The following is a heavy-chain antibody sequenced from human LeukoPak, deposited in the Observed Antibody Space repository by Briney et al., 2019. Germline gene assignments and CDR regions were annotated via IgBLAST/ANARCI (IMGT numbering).Heavy chain of an antibody. V-gene: IGHV5-51*01. D-gene: IGHD5-24*01. CDR1: GFSFTSYW. CDR3: ARQHRRDGYNSGYGY. CDR2: IYPGDSDT. J-gene: IGHJ4*02. Sequence: GESLKISCKGSGFSFTSYWIGWVRQMPGKGLEWMGIIYPGDSDTRYSPSFQGQVTISADKSISTAYLQWSSLKASDTAMYYCARQHRRDGYNSGYGYWGQGTLVTVSS.